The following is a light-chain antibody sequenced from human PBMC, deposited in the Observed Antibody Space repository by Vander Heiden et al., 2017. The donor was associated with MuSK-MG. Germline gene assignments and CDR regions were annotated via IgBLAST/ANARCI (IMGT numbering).Light chain of an antibody. V-gene: IGLV8-61*01. Sequence: QTVVTQEPSFSVFPGGPVTLTCGLSSGSVSTAYFPSGYQQTPGQAPRTLIFSTNIRSSGVPDRFSCSIVGNKAARTISGAQADDESDYYCLLYMGGGISVFGGGTKLTVL. J-gene: IGLJ2*01. CDR1: SGSVSTAYF. CDR2: STN. CDR3: LLYMGGGISV.